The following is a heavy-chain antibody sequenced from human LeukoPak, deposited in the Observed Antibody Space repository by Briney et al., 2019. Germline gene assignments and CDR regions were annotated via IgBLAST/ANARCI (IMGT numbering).Heavy chain of an antibody. CDR1: GFTFSSYW. V-gene: IGHV3-7*03. Sequence: GGPLRLSCAASGFTFSSYWMSWVRQAPGKGLEWVANIKQDGSEKYYVDSVKGRFTISRDNAKNSLYLQMNSLRAEDTAVYYCARGLGHSSGWMSLPYYYYGMDVWGKGTTVTVSS. CDR3: ARGLGHSSGWMSLPYYYYGMDV. J-gene: IGHJ6*04. D-gene: IGHD6-19*01. CDR2: IKQDGSEK.